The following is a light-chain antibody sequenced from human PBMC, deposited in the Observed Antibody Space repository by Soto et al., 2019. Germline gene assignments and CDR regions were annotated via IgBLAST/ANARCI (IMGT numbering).Light chain of an antibody. V-gene: IGKV3-11*01. CDR3: QQHHIWLT. CDR1: QSISSY. CDR2: EAS. Sequence: EIVLTQSPATLSLSPGARAPLSCRASQSISSYLAWYQQKPGQAPRLLIYEASNRATGIPARFSGSGSGTDFTLTISSLEPEDSAVYYCQQHHIWLTFGGGTKVDI. J-gene: IGKJ4*01.